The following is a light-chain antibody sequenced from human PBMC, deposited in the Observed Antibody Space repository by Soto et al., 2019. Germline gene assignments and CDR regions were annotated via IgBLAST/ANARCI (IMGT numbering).Light chain of an antibody. J-gene: IGLJ1*01. Sequence: QSVLAQPASVSGSPGQSIAISCAGTISDVGGYNSVSWYQQHPGKAPKLMIYDVSNRPSGVSNRFSGSKSVNTASLTISGLQAGDEADYYYCSFTSSSTPGYVFGTGTKVTVL. CDR3: CSFTSSSTPGYV. CDR2: DVS. CDR1: ISDVGGYNS. V-gene: IGLV2-14*03.